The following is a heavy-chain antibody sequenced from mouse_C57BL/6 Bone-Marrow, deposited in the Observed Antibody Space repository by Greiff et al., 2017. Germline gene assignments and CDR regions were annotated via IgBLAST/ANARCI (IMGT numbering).Heavy chain of an antibody. CDR2: IYPRSGNT. Sequence: VQLQQPGAELVKPGASVKLSCKASGYTFTSYGISWVKQRTGQGLEWIGEIYPRSGNTYYNEKFKGKATLTADKSSSTAYMELRSLTSEDSAVYFCAKLTGYYFDYWGQGTTLTVSS. J-gene: IGHJ2*01. CDR3: AKLTGYYFDY. D-gene: IGHD4-1*01. CDR1: GYTFTSYG. V-gene: IGHV1-81*01.